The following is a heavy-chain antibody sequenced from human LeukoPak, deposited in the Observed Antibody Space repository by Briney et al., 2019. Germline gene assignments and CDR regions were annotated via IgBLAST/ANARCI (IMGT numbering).Heavy chain of an antibody. V-gene: IGHV4-59*01. J-gene: IGHJ6*02. D-gene: IGHD2-15*01. CDR1: GGSINSNY. CDR2: IYYSGST. CDR3: ARDIVGTYGMDV. Sequence: PSETLSLTCTVSGGSINSNYWNWIRQPPGKGLEWIGHIYYSGSTNYSPSLNGRVTISLDTSKNQFSLEMRSVPAADTAVYYCARDIVGTYGMDVWGQGTSVTVSS.